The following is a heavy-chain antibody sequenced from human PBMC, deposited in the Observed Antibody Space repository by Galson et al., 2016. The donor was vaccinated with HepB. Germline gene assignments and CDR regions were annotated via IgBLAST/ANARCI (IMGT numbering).Heavy chain of an antibody. CDR2: IRGSGGGI. V-gene: IGHV3-23*01. Sequence: SLRLSCAGSGFTFATYPMSWVRQAPGKGLEWVSGIRGSGGGIDYADSVKGRFTISRDNSKNTLYLQMNSLRAEDTAVYYCATLLWFGELLYPFDYWGQGTLVTVSS. CDR1: GFTFATYP. D-gene: IGHD3-10*01. CDR3: ATLLWFGELLYPFDY. J-gene: IGHJ4*02.